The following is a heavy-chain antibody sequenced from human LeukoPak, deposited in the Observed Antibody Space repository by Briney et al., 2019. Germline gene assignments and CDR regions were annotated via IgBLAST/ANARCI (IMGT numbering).Heavy chain of an antibody. J-gene: IGHJ4*02. CDR1: GYTFTGYY. CDR2: INPNSGGT. Sequence: ASVKVSCKASGYTFTGYYMHWVRQAPGQGLEWMGRINPNSGGTNYARKFQGRVTMTRDTSISTAYMELSRLRSDDTAVYYCARDRGDQGRYYFDYWGQGTLVTVSS. V-gene: IGHV1-2*06. CDR3: ARDRGDQGRYYFDY. D-gene: IGHD1-26*01.